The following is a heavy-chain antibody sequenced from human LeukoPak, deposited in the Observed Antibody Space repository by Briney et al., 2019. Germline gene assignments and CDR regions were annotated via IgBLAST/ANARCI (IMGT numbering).Heavy chain of an antibody. D-gene: IGHD2-2*01. J-gene: IGHJ3*01. CDR2: ISGYNGKI. CDR1: GHTFVSCG. CDR3: ARRFCSSVSCYDDDAFDV. V-gene: IGHV1-18*01. Sequence: EASVKVSCKASGHTFVSCGISWVRQAPGQGLEWMGWISGYNGKINYAQKFQGRVTMTTDTSTSTAYLELRSLTSEDTAVYYCARRFCSSVSCYDDDAFDVWGQGTLVTVSS.